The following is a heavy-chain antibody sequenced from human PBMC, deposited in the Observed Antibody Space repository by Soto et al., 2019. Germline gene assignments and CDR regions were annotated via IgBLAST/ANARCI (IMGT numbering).Heavy chain of an antibody. CDR2: FDPEDGET. D-gene: IGHD1-7*01. Sequence: ASVKVSCKVSGYTLTELSMHWVRQAPGKGLEWMGGFDPEDGETIYAQKFQGRVTMTEDTSTDTAYMELSSLRSEDTAVYYCATGLRYQLELRPQDYWGQGTLVTVSS. CDR1: GYTLTELS. V-gene: IGHV1-24*01. CDR3: ATGLRYQLELRPQDY. J-gene: IGHJ4*02.